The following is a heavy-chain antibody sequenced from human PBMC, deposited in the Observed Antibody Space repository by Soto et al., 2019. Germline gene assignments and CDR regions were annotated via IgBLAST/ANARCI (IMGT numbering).Heavy chain of an antibody. CDR2: IIPIFGTA. V-gene: IGHV1-69*13. Sequence: ASVKVSCKASGGTFSSYAIGWVRQAPGQGLEWMGGIIPIFGTANYAQKFQGRVTITADESTSTAYMELSSLRSEDTAVYYCARTPLVEYQLDYWGQGTLVTVSS. CDR1: GGTFSSYA. J-gene: IGHJ4*02. CDR3: ARTPLVEYQLDY. D-gene: IGHD6-6*01.